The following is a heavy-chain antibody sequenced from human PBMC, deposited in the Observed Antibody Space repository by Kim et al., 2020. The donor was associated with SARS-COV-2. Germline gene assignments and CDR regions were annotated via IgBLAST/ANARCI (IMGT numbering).Heavy chain of an antibody. Sequence: SYAQKYRGRVTMTRDTSTRTVYVELSSLRSEDTAVYYCARGRSGSYYIDYWGQGTLVTVSS. D-gene: IGHD3-10*01. CDR3: ARGRSGSYYIDY. J-gene: IGHJ4*02. V-gene: IGHV1-46*01.